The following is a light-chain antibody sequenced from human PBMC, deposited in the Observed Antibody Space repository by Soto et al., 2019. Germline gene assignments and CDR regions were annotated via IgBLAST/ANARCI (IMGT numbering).Light chain of an antibody. CDR3: QVWDSSSDHYV. CDR2: YDS. J-gene: IGLJ1*01. CDR1: NIGSKS. Sequence: SYELTQPPSVSVAPGKTARITCGGNNIGSKSVHWYQQKPGQAPVLVIYYDSDRPSGIPERCSGSNSGNTATLTISRVEAGDEADDYCQVWDSSSDHYVFGTGTKLTVL. V-gene: IGLV3-21*04.